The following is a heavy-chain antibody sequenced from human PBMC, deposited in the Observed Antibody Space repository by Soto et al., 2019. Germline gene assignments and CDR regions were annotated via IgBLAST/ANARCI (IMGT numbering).Heavy chain of an antibody. CDR3: AKAPEAVAGYFDY. CDR1: GFTFSSYG. CDR2: ISYDGSNK. Sequence: GSLRLSCAASGFTFSSYGMHWVRQAPGKGLEWVAVISYDGSNKYYADSVKGRFTISRDNSKNTLYLQMNSLRAEDTAVYYCAKAPEAVAGYFDYWGQGTLVTVSS. D-gene: IGHD6-19*01. V-gene: IGHV3-30*18. J-gene: IGHJ4*02.